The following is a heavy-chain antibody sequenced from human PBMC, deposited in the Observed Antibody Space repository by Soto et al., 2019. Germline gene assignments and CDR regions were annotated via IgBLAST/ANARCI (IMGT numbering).Heavy chain of an antibody. J-gene: IGHJ2*01. V-gene: IGHV4-34*01. Sequence: QVQLQQWGAGPLRPLETLSLTCGVSGGSFSGYYWAWIRQSPGNGLEWIGENNERGSINYNPSLKRRVSISVDTSKNHYSLNLRSVTAADTAVYLCARESHDILTGPPWVWYFDLWGRGTLVTVSS. CDR3: ARESHDILTGPPWVWYFDL. D-gene: IGHD3-9*01. CDR1: GGSFSGYY. CDR2: NNERGSI.